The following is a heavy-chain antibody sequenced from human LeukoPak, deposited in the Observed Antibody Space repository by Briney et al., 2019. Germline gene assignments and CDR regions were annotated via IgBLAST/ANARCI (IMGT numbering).Heavy chain of an antibody. Sequence: SETLSLTCAVSGGSISSSNWWSWVRQPPGKGLEWIGEIYHSGSTNYNPSLKSRVTISVDKSKNQFSLKLSSVTAADTAVYYCTYSSGRWWYFDYWGQGTLVTVSS. CDR3: TYSSGRWWYFDY. J-gene: IGHJ4*02. CDR1: GGSISSSNW. D-gene: IGHD6-19*01. CDR2: IYHSGST. V-gene: IGHV4-4*02.